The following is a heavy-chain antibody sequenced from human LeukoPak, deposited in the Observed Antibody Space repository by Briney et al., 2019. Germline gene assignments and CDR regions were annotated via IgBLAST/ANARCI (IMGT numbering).Heavy chain of an antibody. J-gene: IGHJ5*02. D-gene: IGHD1-26*01. CDR2: ISGSGGST. V-gene: IGHV3-23*01. CDR3: AKGLVGATKDWFDP. CDR1: GFTFSSYA. Sequence: GGPLRLSCAASGFTFSSYAMSWVRQAPGKGLEWVSAISGSGGSTYYADSVKGRFTISRDNSQNTLYLQMNSLRAEDTAVYYCAKGLVGATKDWFDPWGQGTLVTVSS.